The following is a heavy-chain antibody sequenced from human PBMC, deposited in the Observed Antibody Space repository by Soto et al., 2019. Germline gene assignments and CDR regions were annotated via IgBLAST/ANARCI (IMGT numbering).Heavy chain of an antibody. J-gene: IGHJ4*02. CDR3: AKPGYDSSGYFYEY. CDR1: GFTFSSYG. CDR2: ISYDGSNK. V-gene: IGHV3-30*18. D-gene: IGHD3-22*01. Sequence: PGGSLRLSCAASGFTFSSYGMHWVRQAPGKGLEWVAVISYDGSNKYYADSVTGRFTISRDNSKNTLYLQMNSLRAEDTAVYYCAKPGYDSSGYFYEYWGQGTLVTVSS.